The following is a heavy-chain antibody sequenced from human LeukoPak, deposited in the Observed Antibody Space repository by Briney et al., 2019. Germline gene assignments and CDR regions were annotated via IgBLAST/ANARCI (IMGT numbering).Heavy chain of an antibody. CDR3: ARVVSHMVRGVYFDY. D-gene: IGHD3-10*01. Sequence: SETLSLTCAVYGGSFSDYFWSWIRQPPGKGLEWIGEISHGGSTTYNPSLRSRVTISVDRSKNQFSLKLSSVTAADTAVYYCARVVSHMVRGVYFDYWGQGTLVTVSS. CDR2: ISHGGST. CDR1: GGSFSDYF. V-gene: IGHV4-34*01. J-gene: IGHJ4*02.